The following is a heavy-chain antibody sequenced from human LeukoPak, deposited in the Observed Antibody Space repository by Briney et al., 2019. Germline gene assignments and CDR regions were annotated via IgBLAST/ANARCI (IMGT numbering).Heavy chain of an antibody. CDR1: GYSFTNYW. V-gene: IGHV5-51*01. D-gene: IGHD2-15*01. CDR2: ISPGDSDT. J-gene: IGHJ4*02. Sequence: GESLKISCKGSGYSFTNYWIAWVRQMPGKGLEWMGIISPGDSDTKYSPSFQGQVTISADKSIGTAYLQWSSLKASDTAIYYCVRALGYCTSGSCYYYDYWGQGTLVTVSS. CDR3: VRALGYCTSGSCYYYDY.